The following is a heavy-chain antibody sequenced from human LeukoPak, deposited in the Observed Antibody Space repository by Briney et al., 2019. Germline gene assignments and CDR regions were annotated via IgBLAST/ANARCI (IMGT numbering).Heavy chain of an antibody. J-gene: IGHJ5*02. Sequence: SETLSLTCALYGGSFSGYYWSWIRNPPGKGLEWIGEINHSGSTNYNPSLKSRVTISVDTSKNQFSLKLSSVTAADTAVYYCARVRLRRDGYNPWGQGTLVTVSS. D-gene: IGHD5-24*01. CDR3: ARVRLRRDGYNP. V-gene: IGHV4-34*01. CDR1: GGSFSGYY. CDR2: INHSGST.